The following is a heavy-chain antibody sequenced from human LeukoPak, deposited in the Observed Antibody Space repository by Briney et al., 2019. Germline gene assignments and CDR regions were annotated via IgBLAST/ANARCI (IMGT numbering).Heavy chain of an antibody. CDR1: GYTFTSYD. V-gene: IGHV1-8*01. J-gene: IGHJ5*02. D-gene: IGHD4-23*01. CDR3: ARDKGIYGGNWFDP. CDR2: MNPNRGNT. Sequence: ASVKVSCKASGYTFTSYDINWVRQATGQGLEWMGWMNPNRGNTGYAQKFQGRVTMTRNTSISTAYMELSSLRSEDTAVYYCARDKGIYGGNWFDPWGQGTLVTVSS.